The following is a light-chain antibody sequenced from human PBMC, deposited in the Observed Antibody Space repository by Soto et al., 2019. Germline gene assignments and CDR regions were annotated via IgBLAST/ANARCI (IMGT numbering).Light chain of an antibody. J-gene: IGKJ3*01. Sequence: AIQLTQSPPSLSASVGDRVTITCRASQGISSGVAWYQQKPGKAPKVLMYDASSMESGVPSRFSGSGSGTDFTLTISSLQPEDFATYYCQQFNSEPFTFGPGTKVDIK. CDR1: QGISSG. CDR3: QQFNSEPFT. CDR2: DAS. V-gene: IGKV1-13*02.